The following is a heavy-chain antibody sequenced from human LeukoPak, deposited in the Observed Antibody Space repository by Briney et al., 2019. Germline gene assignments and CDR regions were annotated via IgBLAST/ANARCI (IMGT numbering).Heavy chain of an antibody. CDR2: IKSKTDGGTT. CDR1: GLTFSNAW. J-gene: IGHJ6*02. D-gene: IGHD3-9*01. CDR3: TTDLEILTGRGDV. V-gene: IGHV3-15*01. Sequence: GGSLRLSCAASGLTFSNAWMSWVRQAPGKGLEWVGRIKSKTDGGTTDYAAPVKGRFTISRDDSKNTLYLQMNSLKTEDTAVYYCTTDLEILTGRGDVWGQGTTVTVSS.